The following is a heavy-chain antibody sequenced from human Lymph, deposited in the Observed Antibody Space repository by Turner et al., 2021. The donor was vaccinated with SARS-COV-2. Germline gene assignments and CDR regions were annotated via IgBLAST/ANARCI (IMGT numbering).Heavy chain of an antibody. D-gene: IGHD2-21*02. V-gene: IGHV4-59*01. J-gene: IGHJ5*02. CDR2: IFYRGST. Sequence: QVQLQESGPRLVKPLETLSLTCTVSVGSMNNNYWSWIRQPPGKRLEWIGFIFYRGSTNYNPSLNSRVTISVDTSENQFSLKLTSVTAADTAIYYCARQTVNNWVDPWGQGTLVTVSS. CDR3: ARQTVNNWVDP. CDR1: VGSMNNNY.